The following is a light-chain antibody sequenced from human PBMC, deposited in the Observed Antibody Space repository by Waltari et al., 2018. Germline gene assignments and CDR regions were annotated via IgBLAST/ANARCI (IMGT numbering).Light chain of an antibody. CDR1: QNINTW. CDR3: LQYNGEPRT. V-gene: IGKV1-5*03. J-gene: IGKJ1*01. CDR2: KAS. Sequence: DIQMTQSPSPLSASVGDRVTITCRASQNINTWLAWHQQKPGKAPKLLLYKASSLESGVPSRFSGSGSGTEYTLTISSLQPDDFATYYCLQYNGEPRTFGQGTKVEVK.